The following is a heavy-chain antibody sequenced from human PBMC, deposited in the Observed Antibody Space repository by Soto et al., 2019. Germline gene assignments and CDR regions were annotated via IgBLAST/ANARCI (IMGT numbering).Heavy chain of an antibody. CDR3: VRGRSYSVYDF. J-gene: IGHJ4*02. V-gene: IGHV4-4*07. CDR1: GGSINGHS. Sequence: SETLSLTCTVSGGSINGHSWIWIRQPAGKGLEWIGHIYPSGSTSYNPSLRSRVTMSLDTSSNQIFLNLTSVTAADTAVFYCVRGRSYSVYDFWGPGTLVTVSS. CDR2: IYPSGST. D-gene: IGHD5-12*01.